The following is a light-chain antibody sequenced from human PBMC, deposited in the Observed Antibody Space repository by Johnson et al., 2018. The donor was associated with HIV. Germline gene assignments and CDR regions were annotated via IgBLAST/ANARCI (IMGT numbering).Light chain of an antibody. CDR2: DNN. CDR1: SSNIGNNY. J-gene: IGLJ1*01. V-gene: IGLV1-51*01. CDR3: ATWDRSLTIGGG. Sequence: QSVLTQPPSVSAAPGQKVTISCSGSSSNIGNNYVSWYQQLPGTAPKLLIYDNNKRPSGIPDRFSGSKSGTSATLGITGLQTGDAADYYCATWDRSLTIGGGFGSGTKVTVL.